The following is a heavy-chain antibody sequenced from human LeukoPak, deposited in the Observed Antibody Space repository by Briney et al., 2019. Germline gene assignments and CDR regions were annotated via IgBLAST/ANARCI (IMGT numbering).Heavy chain of an antibody. CDR1: GFTFSSYA. V-gene: IGHV3-30*04. J-gene: IGHJ4*02. Sequence: PGGSLRLSCAASGFTFSSYAMHWVRQAPGKGLEWVAVISYDGSNKYYADSVKGRFTISRDNSKNTLYLQMNSLRADDTAVYYCARAGVPRVLLWFGELYSFDGWGQGTLVTVSS. D-gene: IGHD3-10*01. CDR3: ARAGVPRVLLWFGELYSFDG. CDR2: ISYDGSNK.